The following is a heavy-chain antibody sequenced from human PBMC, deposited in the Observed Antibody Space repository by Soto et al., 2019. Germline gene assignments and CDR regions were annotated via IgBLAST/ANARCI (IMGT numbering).Heavy chain of an antibody. J-gene: IGHJ4*02. CDR3: ARQGVEIAAAGPPPFDY. CDR2: IYYSGST. CDR1: GGSISSSSYY. V-gene: IGHV4-39*01. Sequence: QLQLQESGPGLVKPSETLSLTGTVSGGSISSSSYYWGWIRQPPGKGLEWIGSIYYSGSTYYNPSLKSRVTISVATSKNQFSLKLSSVTAADTAVYYCARQGVEIAAAGPPPFDYWGQGTLVTVSS. D-gene: IGHD6-13*01.